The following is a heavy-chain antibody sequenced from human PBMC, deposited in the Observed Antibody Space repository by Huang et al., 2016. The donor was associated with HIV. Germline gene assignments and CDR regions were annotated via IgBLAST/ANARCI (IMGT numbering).Heavy chain of an antibody. Sequence: QITLKESGSTLVKPTQTLTLTCTFSGFSLSTGDVAVGWIRQPPGKALEWLALIYWDYDSRYSPSLKSRLNITKGTSKIQVVPTLSNMDPVDTVTYYCEHGDYDTSGYFFRMRFDYWGQGTLVTVSS. CDR3: EHGDYDTSGYFFRMRFDY. J-gene: IGHJ4*02. D-gene: IGHD3-22*01. V-gene: IGHV2-5*02. CDR2: IYWDYDS. CDR1: GFSLSTGDVA.